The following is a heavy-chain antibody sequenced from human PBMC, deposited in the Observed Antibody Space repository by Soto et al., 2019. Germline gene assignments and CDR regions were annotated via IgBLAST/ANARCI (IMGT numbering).Heavy chain of an antibody. CDR3: ARRAWDSYYAIDV. D-gene: IGHD3-22*01. Sequence: VQLVESGGGEVQPGRSLRLSCAASGFKYTDFALHWFRQAPGKGLEWVAIISYDGSDKYYADSVKGRFVISRDNPKNTLYLEMNSLRPDDTAVYFCARRAWDSYYAIDVWGQGTTVTVFS. CDR1: GFKYTDFA. V-gene: IGHV3-30*09. J-gene: IGHJ6*02. CDR2: ISYDGSDK.